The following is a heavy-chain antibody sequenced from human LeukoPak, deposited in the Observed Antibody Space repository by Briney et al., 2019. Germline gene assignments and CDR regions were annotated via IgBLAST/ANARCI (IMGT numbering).Heavy chain of an antibody. CDR1: GYTFTGYY. Sequence: ASVKVSCKASGYTFTGYYMHWVRQAPGQGLEWMGWINPNSGGTNYAQRFQGRVTMTEDTSTDTAYMELSSLRSEDTAVYYCASDFWSGQYGDYWGQGTLVTVSS. CDR3: ASDFWSGQYGDY. V-gene: IGHV1-2*02. D-gene: IGHD3-3*01. J-gene: IGHJ4*02. CDR2: INPNSGGT.